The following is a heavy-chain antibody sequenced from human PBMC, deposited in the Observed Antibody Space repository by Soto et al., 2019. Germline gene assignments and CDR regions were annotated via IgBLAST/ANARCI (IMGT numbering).Heavy chain of an antibody. J-gene: IGHJ4*02. CDR2: ISAHNGNT. CDR1: DYTFTSYG. V-gene: IGHV1-18*01. Sequence: QVQLVQSGAEVKKPGASVKVSCKASDYTFTSYGISWVRQAPGQGLEWMGWISAHNGNTKYAQKLQGRDTMTTDTSTSTAYMELRRLRSDDTAVYYCARDLAVGLVDYWGQGTLVTVSS. CDR3: ARDLAVGLVDY. D-gene: IGHD6-19*01.